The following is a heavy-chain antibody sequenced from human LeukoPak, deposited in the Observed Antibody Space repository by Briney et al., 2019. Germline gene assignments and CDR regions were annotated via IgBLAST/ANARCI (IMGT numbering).Heavy chain of an antibody. Sequence: GGSLRLSCVTSGFTFTNHWMSWVRQAPGKGPVWVSRIHSDGSSTIYADSVKGRFTISRDNARNTLYLQMNSLRAEDTAVYYCVRDRYYVPDYWGQGTLVTVSS. V-gene: IGHV3-74*01. D-gene: IGHD3-16*01. CDR2: IHSDGSST. CDR1: GFTFTNHW. J-gene: IGHJ4*02. CDR3: VRDRYYVPDY.